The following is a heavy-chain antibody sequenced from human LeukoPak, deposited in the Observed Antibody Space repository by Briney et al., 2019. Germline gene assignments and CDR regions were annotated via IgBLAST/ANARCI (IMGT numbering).Heavy chain of an antibody. J-gene: IGHJ4*02. CDR3: ARVVHSSGYYDNDY. D-gene: IGHD3-22*01. V-gene: IGHV1-18*01. Sequence: ASVKVSCKASGYSFTTYGISWVRQAPGQGLEWMGWISAYSGNTNYAQKLQGRVTMTIDISTSTAYMELRSLRSDDTAVYYCARVVHSSGYYDNDYWGQGTLVTVSS. CDR1: GYSFTTYG. CDR2: ISAYSGNT.